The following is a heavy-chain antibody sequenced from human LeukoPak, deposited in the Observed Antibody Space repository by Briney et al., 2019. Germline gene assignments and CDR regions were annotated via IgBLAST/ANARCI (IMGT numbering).Heavy chain of an antibody. D-gene: IGHD3-22*01. CDR3: ATVEREYFDTSGYFDY. Sequence: EASVKVSCKASGYTFTSYGISWVRQAPGQGLEWMGWISAYNGHTNYAQKLQGRVTMTTDTSTTTAYMELRSLRSDDTALYYCATVEREYFDTSGYFDYWGQGTLVTVSS. J-gene: IGHJ4*02. V-gene: IGHV1-18*01. CDR1: GYTFTSYG. CDR2: ISAYNGHT.